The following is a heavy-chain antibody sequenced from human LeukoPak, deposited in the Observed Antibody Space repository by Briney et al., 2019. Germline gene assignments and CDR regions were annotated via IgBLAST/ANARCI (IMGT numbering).Heavy chain of an antibody. CDR3: ARELGIAASYFDY. J-gene: IGHJ4*02. V-gene: IGHV3-30*03. Sequence: GGSLRLSCAASGFTFSSYGMHWVRQAPGKGLEWVAVISYDGSNKYYADSVKGRFTISRDNSKNTLYLQMNSLRAEDTAVYYCARELGIAASYFDYWGQGTLVTVSS. D-gene: IGHD6-13*01. CDR2: ISYDGSNK. CDR1: GFTFSSYG.